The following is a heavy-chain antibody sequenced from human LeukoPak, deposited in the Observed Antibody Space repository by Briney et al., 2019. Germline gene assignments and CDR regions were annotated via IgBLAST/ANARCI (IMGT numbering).Heavy chain of an antibody. CDR2: IYYSGST. V-gene: IGHV4-61*05. J-gene: IGHJ5*02. Sequence: SETLSLTCTVSGGSISSSSYYWSWIRQPPGKGLEWIGYIYYSGSTNYNPSLKSRVTISVDTSKNQFSLKLNSVTAADTAVYYCARRVFGELLEGWFDPWGQGTLVTVSS. CDR3: ARRVFGELLEGWFDP. CDR1: GGSISSSSYY. D-gene: IGHD3-10*02.